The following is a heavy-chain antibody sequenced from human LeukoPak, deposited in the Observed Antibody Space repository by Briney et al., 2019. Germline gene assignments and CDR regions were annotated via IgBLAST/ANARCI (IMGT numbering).Heavy chain of an antibody. J-gene: IGHJ6*03. Sequence: SVKVSCKASGGTFSSYTISWVRQAPGQGLEWMGRIIPILGIANYAQKFQGRVTITADKSTSTAYMELSSLRSEDTPVYYCARGLYYDILTGYSPYYYYYMDVWGKGTTVTVSS. CDR3: ARGLYYDILTGYSPYYYYYMDV. CDR1: GGTFSSYT. CDR2: IIPILGIA. D-gene: IGHD3-9*01. V-gene: IGHV1-69*02.